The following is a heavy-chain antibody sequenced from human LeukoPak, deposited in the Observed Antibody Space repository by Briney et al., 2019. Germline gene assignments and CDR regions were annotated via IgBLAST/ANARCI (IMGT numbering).Heavy chain of an antibody. Sequence: TSETLSLTCTVSGGSISSGGYSWSWIRQPSGKGLEWIGYIYHSGSTYYNPSLTSRVTISLDRSKNQFSLKLSSVTAADTAVYYCARHQPQLRPDTAPGFDPWGQGTLVTVSS. CDR3: ARHQPQLRPDTAPGFDP. J-gene: IGHJ5*02. V-gene: IGHV4-30-2*01. CDR2: IYHSGST. D-gene: IGHD5-18*01. CDR1: GGSISSGGYS.